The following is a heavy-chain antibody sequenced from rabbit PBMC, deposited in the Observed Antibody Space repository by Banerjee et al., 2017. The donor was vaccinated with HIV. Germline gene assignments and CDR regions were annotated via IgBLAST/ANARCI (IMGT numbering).Heavy chain of an antibody. J-gene: IGHJ4*01. CDR2: ISTSSSGSA. V-gene: IGHV1S45*01. D-gene: IGHD6-1*01. CDR3: AGDPAGTYYGDAREDNL. CDR1: GFSFSSGYD. Sequence: QEQLVESGGGLVKPGASLTLTCKASGFSFSSGYDMCWVRQAPGKGLEWIGCISTSSSGSAYYASWAKGRFTASKTSSTTVTLQMTSLTAADTATYFCAGDPAGTYYGDAREDNLWGPGTLVTVS.